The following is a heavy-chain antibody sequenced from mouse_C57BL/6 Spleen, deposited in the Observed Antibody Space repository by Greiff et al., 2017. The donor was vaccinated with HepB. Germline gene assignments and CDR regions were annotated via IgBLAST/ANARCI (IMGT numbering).Heavy chain of an antibody. V-gene: IGHV3-6*01. D-gene: IGHD2-5*01. Sequence: EVQLQQSGPGLVKPSQSLSLTCSVTGYSITSGYYWNWIRQFPGNKLEWMGYISYDGSNNYNPSLKNRISITRDTSKNQFFLKLNSVTTEDTATYYCARDDSNLYYYAMDYWGQGTSVTVSS. CDR2: ISYDGSN. CDR1: GYSITSGYY. CDR3: ARDDSNLYYYAMDY. J-gene: IGHJ4*01.